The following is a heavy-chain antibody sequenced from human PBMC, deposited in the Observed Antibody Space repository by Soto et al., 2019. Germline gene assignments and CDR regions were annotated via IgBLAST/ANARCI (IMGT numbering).Heavy chain of an antibody. CDR2: IYYSGST. Sequence: SETLSLTCTVSGGSISSGDYYWSWIRQPPGKGLEWIGYIYYSGSTYYNPSLKSRVTISVDTSKNQFSLKLSSVTAADTAVYYCARSGSNTYYDSSGYQIFDYWGQGTLVTVSS. D-gene: IGHD3-22*01. J-gene: IGHJ4*02. CDR3: ARSGSNTYYDSSGYQIFDY. CDR1: GGSISSGDYY. V-gene: IGHV4-30-4*01.